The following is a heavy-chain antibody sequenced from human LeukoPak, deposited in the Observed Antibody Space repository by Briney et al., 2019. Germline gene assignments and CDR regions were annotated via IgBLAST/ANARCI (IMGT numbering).Heavy chain of an antibody. CDR1: GYTLTELS. V-gene: IGHV1-24*01. CDR3: ATDLFLGMSGDY. D-gene: IGHD2/OR15-2a*01. Sequence: ASVKVSCKVSGYTLTELSMHWVRHAPGKGLEWMGGFDPEDGETIHAQKFQGRVTMTEDTSTDTAYMELSSLRSEDTAVYYCATDLFLGMSGDYWGQGTLVTVSS. J-gene: IGHJ4*02. CDR2: FDPEDGET.